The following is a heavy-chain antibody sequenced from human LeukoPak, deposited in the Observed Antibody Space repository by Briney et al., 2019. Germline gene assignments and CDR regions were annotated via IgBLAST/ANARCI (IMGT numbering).Heavy chain of an antibody. D-gene: IGHD6-19*01. CDR2: ICYSGST. CDR3: ARGYRSGWYDY. Sequence: SETLSLTCTVSGGSISSYYWSWIRQPPGKGLEWIGYICYSGSTNYNPSLKSRVTISVDTSKNQFSLKLSSVTAADTAVYYCARGYRSGWYDYWGQGTLVTVSS. V-gene: IGHV4-59*01. J-gene: IGHJ4*02. CDR1: GGSISSYY.